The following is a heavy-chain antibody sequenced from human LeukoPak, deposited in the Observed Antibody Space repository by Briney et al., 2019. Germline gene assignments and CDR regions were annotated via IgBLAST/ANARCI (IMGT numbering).Heavy chain of an antibody. J-gene: IGHJ4*02. CDR1: GFMFSSNW. D-gene: IGHD5-24*01. Sequence: GGSLRLSCAASGFMFSSNWMSWVRLAPGKGLEWVANIKEDGTETYYVDSVKGRFTISRDNAKNSLYLQMNSLRVEDTAVYYCVKEGRSLQTYWGQGTLVTVSS. V-gene: IGHV3-7*03. CDR2: IKEDGTET. CDR3: VKEGRSLQTY.